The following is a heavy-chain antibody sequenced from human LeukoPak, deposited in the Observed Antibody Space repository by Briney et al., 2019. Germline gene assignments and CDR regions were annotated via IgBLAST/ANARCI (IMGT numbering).Heavy chain of an antibody. V-gene: IGHV4-34*01. CDR3: ARETYNNGFDAFDI. Sequence: PETLSLTCAVYGGSFSGYFWTWIRQPPGKGLEWIGEINHSGSTNYNPFLKSRVTISVDTSKNQFSLKLSSVTAADTAVYYCARETYNNGFDAFDIWGQGTKVTVSS. CDR2: INHSGST. J-gene: IGHJ3*02. D-gene: IGHD6-19*01. CDR1: GGSFSGYF.